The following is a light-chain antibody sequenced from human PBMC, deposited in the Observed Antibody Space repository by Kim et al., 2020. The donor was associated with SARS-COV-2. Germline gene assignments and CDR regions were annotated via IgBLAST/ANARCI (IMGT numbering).Light chain of an antibody. V-gene: IGKV3-15*01. CDR3: QQYNNWPFT. CDR2: CAS. CDR1: QILRNN. Sequence: VSPGERATLACRASQILRNNLAWYQQKPGQVLRLLIYCASIRATDIPARFSGSGSGTEYTLTIDSLQSDDCAVYYCQQYNNWPFTFGPGTKVDIK. J-gene: IGKJ3*01.